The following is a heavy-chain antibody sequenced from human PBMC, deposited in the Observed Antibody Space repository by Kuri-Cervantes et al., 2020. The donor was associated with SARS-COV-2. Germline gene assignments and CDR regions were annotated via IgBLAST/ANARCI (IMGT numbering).Heavy chain of an antibody. Sequence: SETLSLTCAVYGGSFSDYAWTWIRQTPEKGLEWIGQINHGGSTSYNPSLKSRVTISVVTSKKQFSLKLTSVTVADTAVYYCARGSPGYWGQGTLVTVSS. CDR2: INHGGST. J-gene: IGHJ4*02. CDR3: ARGSPGY. V-gene: IGHV4-34*01. CDR1: GGSFSDYA.